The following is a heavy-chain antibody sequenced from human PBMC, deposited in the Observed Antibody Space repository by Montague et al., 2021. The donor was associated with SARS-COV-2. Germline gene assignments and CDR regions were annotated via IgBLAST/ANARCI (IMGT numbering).Heavy chain of an antibody. V-gene: IGHV4-59*08. CDR3: ARHHPVGGVRP. CDR1: GGSVSTYS. CDR2: LYFCGSA. D-gene: IGHD2-8*02. J-gene: IGHJ5*02. Sequence: SETLSLTCAVYGGSVSTYSWSRIRKPQVWRPESIGFLYFCGSAATYNPPLKSRVTISVDTSKNQFSLKLSSVTAADTAVYYCARHHPVGGVRPWGQGTLVTVSS.